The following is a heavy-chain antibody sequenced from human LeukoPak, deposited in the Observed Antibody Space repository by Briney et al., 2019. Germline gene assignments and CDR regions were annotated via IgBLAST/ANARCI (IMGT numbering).Heavy chain of an antibody. V-gene: IGHV4-34*01. Sequence: PSETLSLTCAVYGGSFSGYYWSWIRQPLRKGLEWIGEINHSGSTNYNPSLKSRVTISVDTSKNQFSLKLSSVTAADTAVYYCARADCSGGSCYSDALDIWGQGTMVTVSS. CDR1: GGSFSGYY. D-gene: IGHD2-15*01. CDR3: ARADCSGGSCYSDALDI. J-gene: IGHJ3*02. CDR2: INHSGST.